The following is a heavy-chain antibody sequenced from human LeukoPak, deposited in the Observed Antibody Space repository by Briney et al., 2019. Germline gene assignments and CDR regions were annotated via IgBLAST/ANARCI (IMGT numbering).Heavy chain of an antibody. Sequence: PGGSLRLSCAASGFTFSSDYMSWVRQTPGKGLEWVAKINPDGSGIAYGDSVKGRFSIPRDNAKNSLYLQMNSLRADDTAIYYCASDPAYGALDYWGQGILVTVSS. CDR3: ASDPAYGALDY. J-gene: IGHJ4*02. D-gene: IGHD4-17*01. CDR1: GFTFSSDY. CDR2: INPDGSGI. V-gene: IGHV3-7*01.